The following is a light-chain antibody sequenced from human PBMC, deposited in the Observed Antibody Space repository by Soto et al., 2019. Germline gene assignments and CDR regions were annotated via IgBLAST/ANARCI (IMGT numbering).Light chain of an antibody. V-gene: IGLV2-14*01. J-gene: IGLJ2*01. CDR3: SSYTSSSTLV. CDR1: SSDVGGYNY. CDR2: DVS. Sequence: QSALTQPASVSGSPGQSITISCTGTSSDVGGYNYVSWYQQHPGKAPKLMIYDVSNRPSGVSNRFSGSKSGNTASLTISRLQAEDVADYYCSSYTSSSTLVFGGETKVTGL.